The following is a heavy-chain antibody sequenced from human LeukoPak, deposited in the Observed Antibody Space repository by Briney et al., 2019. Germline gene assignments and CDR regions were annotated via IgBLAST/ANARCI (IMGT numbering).Heavy chain of an antibody. D-gene: IGHD4-17*01. CDR3: ARSTLTTQYYFDC. CDR2: IKQDGSET. J-gene: IGHJ4*02. CDR1: RFTLSNYW. Sequence: GGSLRLSCAASRFTLSNYWMSWVRQAPGKGLEWVANIKQDGSETYYVDSVKGRFTISRDNAKNSLSLQMNSLRAEDTAVYYCARSTLTTQYYFDCWGQGTLVTVSS. V-gene: IGHV3-7*01.